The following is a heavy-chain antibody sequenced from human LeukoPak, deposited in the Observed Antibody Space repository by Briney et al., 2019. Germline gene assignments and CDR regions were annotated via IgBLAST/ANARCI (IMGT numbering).Heavy chain of an antibody. D-gene: IGHD1-14*01. J-gene: IGHJ4*02. Sequence: GGSLRLSCAASGFTFSDHYMNWVRQAPGKGLEWVGRTRNKANSYTTEYAASVKGRFTILRDDSKNSLYLHMNSLKTEDTAVYYCARGKITFNYWGQGTLVTVSS. CDR1: GFTFSDHY. V-gene: IGHV3-72*01. CDR2: TRNKANSYTT. CDR3: ARGKITFNY.